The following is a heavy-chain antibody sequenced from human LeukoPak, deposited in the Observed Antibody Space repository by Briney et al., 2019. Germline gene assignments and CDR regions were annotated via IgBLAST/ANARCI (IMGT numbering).Heavy chain of an antibody. Sequence: GRSLRLSCAASGFTFSSYAMHWVRQAPGKGLGWVAVISSDGRNTYYADSVKGRFTISRDNSKNTLYLQMNSLRGEDTAVYYCAKPVSVDTAMVPCDYWGQGTLVTVSS. CDR3: AKPVSVDTAMVPCDY. J-gene: IGHJ4*02. CDR1: GFTFSSYA. CDR2: ISSDGRNT. D-gene: IGHD5-18*01. V-gene: IGHV3-30*18.